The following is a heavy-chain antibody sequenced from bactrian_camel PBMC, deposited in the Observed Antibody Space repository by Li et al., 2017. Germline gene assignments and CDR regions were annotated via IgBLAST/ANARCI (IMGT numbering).Heavy chain of an antibody. CDR1: GRTRHIYC. CDR3: AASQDIGSSLSLSHYDT. Sequence: HVQLVESGGGSVQAGGSLRLSCAASGRTRHIYCTGWFRQAPGKEREGVAYISSSGTTVYAASVKGRFTISRDRAENTLYLQMNNLRPDDTAMYYCAASQDIGSSLSLSHYDTWGQGTQVTVS. V-gene: IGHV3S55*01. D-gene: IGHD1*01. J-gene: IGHJ4*01. CDR2: ISSSGTT.